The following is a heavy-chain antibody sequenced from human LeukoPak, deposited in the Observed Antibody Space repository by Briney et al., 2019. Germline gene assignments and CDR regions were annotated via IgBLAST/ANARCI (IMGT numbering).Heavy chain of an antibody. CDR3: ARDGPTALDY. CDR1: GGSVSGFY. D-gene: IGHD4-11*01. Sequence: SETLSLTCTVSGGSVSGFYCSWIRQPPGKGLEWIGYIYYSGSTNYNPSLKSRVTISVDTSKNQFSLKLSPVTAADTAVYYCARDGPTALDYWGQGTLVTVSS. J-gene: IGHJ4*02. V-gene: IGHV4-59*02. CDR2: IYYSGST.